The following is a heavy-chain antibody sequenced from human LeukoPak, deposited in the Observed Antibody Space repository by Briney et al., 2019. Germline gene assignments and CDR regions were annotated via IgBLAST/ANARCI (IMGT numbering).Heavy chain of an antibody. CDR1: GFTVSSNY. CDR2: IYSGGST. J-gene: IGHJ4*02. CDR3: ARCVLLWFGETPTGFFDY. V-gene: IGHV3-53*01. D-gene: IGHD3-10*01. Sequence: GGSLRLSCAASGFTVSSNYMSWVRQAPGKGLEWVSVIYSGGSTYYADSVKGRFTISRDNSKNTLYLQMNSLRAEDTAVYYCARCVLLWFGETPTGFFDYWGQGTLVTVSS.